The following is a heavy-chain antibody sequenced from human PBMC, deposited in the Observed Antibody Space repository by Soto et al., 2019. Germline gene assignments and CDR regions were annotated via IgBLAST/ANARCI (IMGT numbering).Heavy chain of an antibody. CDR2: INHSGST. D-gene: IGHD6-19*01. CDR3: ARVRNGWSINHRRYFSY. CDR1: GGSFSGYY. Sequence: LSLTCAVYGGSFSGYYWSWIRQPPGKGLEWIGEINHSGSTNYNPSLKSRVTISVDTSKNQFSLKLSSVTAADTAVYYCARVRNGWSINHRRYFSYWGQGTLVSVSS. J-gene: IGHJ4*02. V-gene: IGHV4-34*01.